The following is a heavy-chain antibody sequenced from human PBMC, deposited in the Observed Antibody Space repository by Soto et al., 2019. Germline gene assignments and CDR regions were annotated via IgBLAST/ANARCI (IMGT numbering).Heavy chain of an antibody. CDR1: GFTFSSYW. CDR2: IKQDGSEK. D-gene: IGHD2-2*02. J-gene: IGHJ3*02. Sequence: EVQLVESGGGLVQPGGSLRLSCAASGFTFSSYWMSWVRQAPGKGLEWVANIKQDGSEKYYVDSVKGRFTISRDNSKNSLYQQVNSLRAEDNAVYYCATAGHCSGTSCYTSRSAFEIWGQGTMVTVSS. V-gene: IGHV3-7*01. CDR3: ATAGHCSGTSCYTSRSAFEI.